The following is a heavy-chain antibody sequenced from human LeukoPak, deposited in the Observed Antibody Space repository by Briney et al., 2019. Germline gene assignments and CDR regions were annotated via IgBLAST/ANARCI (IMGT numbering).Heavy chain of an antibody. CDR1: GCTCSSYA. V-gene: IGHV3-23*01. D-gene: IGHD6-19*01. CDR3: AKEWQWLVRGAAFDI. Sequence: PGGSLRLSCAASGCTCSSYAMSWIRQAPGKGLEWVSASSGSGGSTYYADSVKGRFTISRDNSKNTLYLQMNSLRAEDTAVYYCAKEWQWLVRGAAFDIWGQGTMVTVSS. J-gene: IGHJ3*02. CDR2: SSGSGGST.